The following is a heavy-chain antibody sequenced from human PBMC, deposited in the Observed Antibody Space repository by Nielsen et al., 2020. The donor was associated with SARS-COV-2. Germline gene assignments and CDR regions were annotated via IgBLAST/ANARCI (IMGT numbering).Heavy chain of an antibody. J-gene: IGHJ4*02. D-gene: IGHD2-15*01. Sequence: WIRQPPGKGLEWVGFIRSKAYGGTTEYAASVKGRFTISRDDSKSIAYLQMNSLKTEDTAVYYCTRAYIVVVVAATAPSCFDYWGQGTLVTVSS. CDR3: TRAYIVVVVAATAPSCFDY. CDR2: IRSKAYGGTT. V-gene: IGHV3-49*02.